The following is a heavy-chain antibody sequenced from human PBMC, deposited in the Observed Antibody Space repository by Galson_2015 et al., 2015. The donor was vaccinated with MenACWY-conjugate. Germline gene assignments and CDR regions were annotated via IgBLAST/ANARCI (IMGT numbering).Heavy chain of an antibody. CDR1: GFIFNTYW. Sequence: SLRLSCAASGFIFNTYWMHWVRQAPGKGLVWVSRINPGGSSTTYADSAKDRFTISRDNAKNTLYLQMNSLRPEDTAVFYCAKTRGAPFYFDSWGQGTLVTVSS. CDR3: AKTRGAPFYFDS. D-gene: IGHD1-26*01. CDR2: INPGGSST. J-gene: IGHJ4*02. V-gene: IGHV3-74*01.